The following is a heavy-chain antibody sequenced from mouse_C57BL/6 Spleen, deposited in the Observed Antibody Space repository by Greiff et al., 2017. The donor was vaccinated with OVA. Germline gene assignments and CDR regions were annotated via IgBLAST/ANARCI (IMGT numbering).Heavy chain of an antibody. V-gene: IGHV1-69*01. CDR1: GYTFTSYW. Sequence: QVQLQQPGAELVMPGASVKLSCKASGYTFTSYWMHWVKQRPGQGLEWIGEIDPSDSYTNYNQKFKGKSTLTVDKSSSTAYMQLSSLTSEDSAVYYCARGNWFADWGQGTLVTVSA. CDR3: ARGNWFAD. CDR2: IDPSDSYT. J-gene: IGHJ3*01.